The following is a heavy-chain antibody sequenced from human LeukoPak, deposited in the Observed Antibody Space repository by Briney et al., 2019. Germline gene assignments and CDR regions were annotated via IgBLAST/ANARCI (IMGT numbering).Heavy chain of an antibody. Sequence: GGSLRLSCTASGFTFSTYGMHWVRQAPGKGLEWVTFIRYDGSNKYYADSVKGRFTISRDNSKNTLNLHMNSLRAEDTAVYYCAKDPTHYRVWDYYETIGLSYWGQGTLVTVSS. CDR2: IRYDGSNK. D-gene: IGHD3-22*01. J-gene: IGHJ4*02. CDR1: GFTFSTYG. V-gene: IGHV3-30*02. CDR3: AKDPTHYRVWDYYETIGLSY.